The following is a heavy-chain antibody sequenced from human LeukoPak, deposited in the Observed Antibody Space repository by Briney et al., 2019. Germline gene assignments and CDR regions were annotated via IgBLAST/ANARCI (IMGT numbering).Heavy chain of an antibody. D-gene: IGHD1-26*01. CDR2: TYYKSKWYN. CDR3: ARAPIVGATHIDY. Sequence: SETLSLTCAISGDSVSRNSAAWNWIRQSPSRGLEWLGRTYYKSKWYNDYAVSVKSRITVNPDTSKNQFSLQLKSVTPEDTAVHYCARAPIVGATHIDYWGQGTLVTVPS. J-gene: IGHJ4*02. CDR1: GDSVSRNSAA. V-gene: IGHV6-1*01.